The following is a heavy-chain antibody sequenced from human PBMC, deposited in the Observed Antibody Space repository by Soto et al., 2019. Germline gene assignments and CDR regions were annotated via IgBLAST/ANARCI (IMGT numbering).Heavy chain of an antibody. J-gene: IGHJ3*01. CDR2: ITNTGRST. Sequence: WGSLRLSCATSGFGVSNYGLNWVRQSPGKGLEWVSGITNTGRSTFIADSVRGRLTISRDNLKNIMYLQMNSLRVDDTALYYCTKDAEASAF. V-gene: IGHV3-23*01. CDR1: GFGVSNYG. CDR3: TKDAEASAF.